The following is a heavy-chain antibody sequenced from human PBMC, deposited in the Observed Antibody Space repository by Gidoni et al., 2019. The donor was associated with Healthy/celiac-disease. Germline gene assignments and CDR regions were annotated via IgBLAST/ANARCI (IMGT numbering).Heavy chain of an antibody. Sequence: QVQLVESGGGVVQPGRSLRRSCAAAGVTFSRYGMHGVRQAPGKGLEWVAVIWYDGSNKYYADSVKCRFTISRDNSKNTLYLQMNSLRAEDTAVYYCARDRYYYDSSGYYWSYYYGMDVWGQGTTVTVSS. D-gene: IGHD3-22*01. CDR3: ARDRYYYDSSGYYWSYYYGMDV. V-gene: IGHV3-33*01. J-gene: IGHJ6*02. CDR2: IWYDGSNK. CDR1: GVTFSRYG.